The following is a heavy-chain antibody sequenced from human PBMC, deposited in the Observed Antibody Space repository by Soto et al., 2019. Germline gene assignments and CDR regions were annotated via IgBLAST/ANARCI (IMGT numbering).Heavy chain of an antibody. CDR2: ISYDGSNK. CDR1: GFTFSSYG. Sequence: LRLSCAASGFTFSSYGMHWVRQAPGKGLEWVAIISYDGSNKYYADSVKGRFTISRDNSKNTLYLQMNSLRAEDTAVYYCAKASLRYCSSTSCYTDFDYWGQGTLVTVSS. CDR3: AKASLRYCSSTSCYTDFDY. D-gene: IGHD2-2*02. J-gene: IGHJ4*02. V-gene: IGHV3-30*18.